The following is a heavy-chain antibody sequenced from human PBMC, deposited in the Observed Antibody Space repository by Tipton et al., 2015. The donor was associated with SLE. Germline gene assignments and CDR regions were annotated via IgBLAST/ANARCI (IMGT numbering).Heavy chain of an antibody. Sequence: TLSLTCTVSGGSISSYYWSWIRQPPGKGLEWIGYIYYSGSTNYNPSLKSRVTISVDTSKNQFSRKLSSVTAADTAVYYCARGGLGGSYYYGMDVWGKGTTVTVSS. J-gene: IGHJ6*04. CDR1: GGSISSYY. D-gene: IGHD1-26*01. CDR3: ARGGLGGSYYYGMDV. CDR2: IYYSGST. V-gene: IGHV4-59*01.